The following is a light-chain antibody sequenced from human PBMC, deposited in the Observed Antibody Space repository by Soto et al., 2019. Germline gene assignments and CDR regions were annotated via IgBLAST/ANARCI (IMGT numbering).Light chain of an antibody. CDR2: GVS. Sequence: EIVLTQSPGTLSLSPGERGTLSCRASQSVDSTYLPWYQQEPGQAPRLLICGVSVRATGIPDRFSGSGSGTDFTLTTSRLEPEDVAVYFCQYYDSFRTFGQGTKVDI. J-gene: IGKJ1*01. V-gene: IGKV3-20*01. CDR3: QYYDSFRT. CDR1: QSVDSTY.